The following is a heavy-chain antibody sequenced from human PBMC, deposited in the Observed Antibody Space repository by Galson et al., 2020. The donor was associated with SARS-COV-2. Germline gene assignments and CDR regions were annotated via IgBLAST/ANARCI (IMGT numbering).Heavy chain of an antibody. V-gene: IGHV3-13*05. CDR2: IDTYGAL. D-gene: IGHD6-6*01. CDR3: ASEGPSQYSTWFETFDS. J-gene: IGHJ3*02. CDR1: GFTLSNYD. Sequence: GESLKISCAASGFTLSNYDMHWVRQPPGKGLEWVSAIDTYGALYYSDSVRGRFTISRENAKNSFYLQMNTRRVDDTAVYYCASEGPSQYSTWFETFDSWGQGTMVTVSS.